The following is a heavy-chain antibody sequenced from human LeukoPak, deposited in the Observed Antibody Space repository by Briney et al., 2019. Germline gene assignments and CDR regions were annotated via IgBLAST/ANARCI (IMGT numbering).Heavy chain of an antibody. V-gene: IGHV3-30*18. J-gene: IGHJ4*02. CDR1: GFTFNNYG. Sequence: GGSLRLSCAASGFTFNNYGMHWVRQAPGKRLEWVAVISYDGRNKHYPDSVKGRFTISRDISTDTLWLQMDSLRTEDTAVYYCAKGPLRGTAAAIDYWGQGTLVTVSS. CDR3: AKGPLRGTAAAIDY. CDR2: ISYDGRNK. D-gene: IGHD2-2*01.